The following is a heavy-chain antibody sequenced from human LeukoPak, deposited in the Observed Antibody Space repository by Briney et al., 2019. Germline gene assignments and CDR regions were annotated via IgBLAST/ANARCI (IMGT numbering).Heavy chain of an antibody. D-gene: IGHD3-22*01. CDR2: INHSGST. Sequence: SETLSLTCAVYGGSFSGYYWSWIRQPPGKGLEWIGEINHSGSTNYNPSLKSRVTISVDTSKNQLSLKLSSVTAADTAVYYCASSYYDSSGYYSDYWGQGTLVTVSS. V-gene: IGHV4-34*01. J-gene: IGHJ4*02. CDR1: GGSFSGYY. CDR3: ASSYYDSSGYYSDY.